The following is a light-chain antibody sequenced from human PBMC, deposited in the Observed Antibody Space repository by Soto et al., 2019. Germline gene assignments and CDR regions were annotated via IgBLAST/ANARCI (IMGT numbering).Light chain of an antibody. CDR1: QIVSSN. CDR2: GAS. V-gene: IGKV3-15*01. J-gene: IGKJ4*01. CDR3: HQYNNYPHT. Sequence: EIGMTQSPATLSASPGERATLSCRASQIVSSNLAWYQQKPGQAPRLLIYGASTRATGIPARFSGSGSGTEFTLTISSRQSEDFAFYYCHQYNNYPHTFGRGTKVDIK.